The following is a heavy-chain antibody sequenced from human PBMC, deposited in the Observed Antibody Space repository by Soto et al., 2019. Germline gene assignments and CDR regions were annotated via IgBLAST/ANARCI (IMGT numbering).Heavy chain of an antibody. D-gene: IGHD6-13*01. CDR2: ISSSGSTI. J-gene: IGHJ6*02. CDR3: ARDEEAGSFFLYYYGMDD. CDR1: GFTFSSYE. V-gene: IGHV3-48*03. Sequence: EVQLVESGGGLVQPGGSLRLSCGTSGFTFSSYEMNWVRQAPGKGLEWVSYISSSGSTIYYADSVKGRFTISRDNAKNSLNLQTDSLRAEDTALYYSARDEEAGSFFLYYYGMDDLGQGTTVTVSS.